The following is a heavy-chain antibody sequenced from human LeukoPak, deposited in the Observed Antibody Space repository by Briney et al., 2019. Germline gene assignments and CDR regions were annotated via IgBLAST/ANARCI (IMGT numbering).Heavy chain of an antibody. CDR2: ISLAGQT. Sequence: PSETLFLTCGVSGGSISGTNWWSWVRQPPGQGLEWIGEISLAGQTNYNPSFNGRVTMSLDKSSNQLSLHLTSVTAADTATYFCSRESGPFCPFGYWGQGTLVIVSS. CDR3: SRESGPFCPFGY. V-gene: IGHV4/OR15-8*02. J-gene: IGHJ4*02. CDR1: GGSISGTNW. D-gene: IGHD1-26*01.